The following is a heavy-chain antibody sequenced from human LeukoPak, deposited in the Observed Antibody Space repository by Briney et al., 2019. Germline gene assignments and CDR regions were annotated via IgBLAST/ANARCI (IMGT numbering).Heavy chain of an antibody. CDR3: AKAASSIAGYNFFDY. CDR2: ISWNSGRI. J-gene: IGHJ4*02. Sequence: PGRSLRLSCAASGFTFDDYAMHWVRQAPGKGLEWVSGISWNSGRIGYADSVKGRFTISRDNAKNSLYLQMNSLRAEDTALYYCAKAASSIAGYNFFDYWGQGTLVTVSS. D-gene: IGHD5-24*01. V-gene: IGHV3-9*01. CDR1: GFTFDDYA.